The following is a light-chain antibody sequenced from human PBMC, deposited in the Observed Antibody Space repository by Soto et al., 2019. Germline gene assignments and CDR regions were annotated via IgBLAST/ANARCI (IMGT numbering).Light chain of an antibody. J-gene: IGKJ2*01. Sequence: EIVLTQSPATLSLSPGNRATLSCRASQSVSSYLAWYQQKPGQAPRLLIYDASNRATGIPARFSGSGPGTDFTLTISSLEPEDFAVYYCQQRSNWQTFGQGTKLEIK. CDR1: QSVSSY. V-gene: IGKV3D-11*02. CDR3: QQRSNWQT. CDR2: DAS.